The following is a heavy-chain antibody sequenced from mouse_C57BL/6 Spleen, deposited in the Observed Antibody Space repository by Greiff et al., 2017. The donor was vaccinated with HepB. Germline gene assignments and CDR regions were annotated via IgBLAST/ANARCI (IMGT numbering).Heavy chain of an antibody. CDR2: INPSSGYT. V-gene: IGHV1-7*01. D-gene: IGHD1-1*01. CDR3: ARRAGYYDGSSGGYAMDY. CDR1: GYTFTSYW. J-gene: IGHJ4*01. Sequence: VQLQQSGAELAKPGASVKLSCKASGYTFTSYWMHWVKQRPGQGLEWIGYINPSSGYTKYNQKFKDKATLTADKSSSTAYMQLSSLTYEDSAVYYCARRAGYYDGSSGGYAMDYWGQGTSVTVSS.